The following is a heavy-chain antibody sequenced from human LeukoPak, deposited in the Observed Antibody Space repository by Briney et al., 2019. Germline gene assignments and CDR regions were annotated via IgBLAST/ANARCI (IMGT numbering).Heavy chain of an antibody. CDR3: AKDHLGYCSSTSCSPGRAEYFQH. CDR1: GFTFSSYG. Sequence: GGSLRLSCAASGFTFSSYGMHWVRQAPGKGLEWVAFIRYDGSNKYYADSVKGRFTISRDNSKNTLYLQMNSLRAEDTAVYYCAKDHLGYCSSTSCSPGRAEYFQHWGQGTLVTVSS. D-gene: IGHD2-2*01. CDR2: IRYDGSNK. V-gene: IGHV3-30*02. J-gene: IGHJ1*01.